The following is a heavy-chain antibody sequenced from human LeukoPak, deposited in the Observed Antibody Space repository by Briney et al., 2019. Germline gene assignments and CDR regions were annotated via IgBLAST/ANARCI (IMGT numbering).Heavy chain of an antibody. D-gene: IGHD3-10*01. J-gene: IGHJ5*02. CDR3: ARGEIRSRMVRGSDWFDP. Sequence: SETLSLTCAVYGGSFSGYYWSWIRQPPGKGLEWIGEINHSGSTNYNPSLKSRVTISVDTSKNQFSLKLSSVTAADTAVYYCARGEIRSRMVRGSDWFDPWGQGTLVTVSS. V-gene: IGHV4-34*01. CDR2: INHSGST. CDR1: GGSFSGYY.